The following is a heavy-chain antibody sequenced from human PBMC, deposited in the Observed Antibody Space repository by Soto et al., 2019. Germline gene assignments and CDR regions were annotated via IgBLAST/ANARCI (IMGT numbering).Heavy chain of an antibody. D-gene: IGHD3-10*01. CDR1: GGPISSGGYY. V-gene: IGHV4-31*03. CDR3: ARDSLLWFGELLLYQAGPYYGMDV. Sequence: SETLSLSCTVSGGPISSGGYYWSWIRQHPGKGLEWIGYIYYSGSTYYNPSLKSRVTISVDTSKNQFSLKLSSVTAADTAVYYCARDSLLWFGELLLYQAGPYYGMDVWGQGTTVTVS. CDR2: IYYSGST. J-gene: IGHJ6*02.